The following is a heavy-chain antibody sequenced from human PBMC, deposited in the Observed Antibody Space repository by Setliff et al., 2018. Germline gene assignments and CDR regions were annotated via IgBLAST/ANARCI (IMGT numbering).Heavy chain of an antibody. Sequence: SETLSLTCAVSGASIRQTSYFWTWVRQPAGKGLEWIGHIYITGNPNVNPSLKSRVTMSLDNSGNQFSLNLQSVTAADTAVYYCTRLYYTSRALYFDIWGQGHPVTVSS. CDR2: IYITGNP. CDR3: TRLYYTSRALYFDI. CDR1: GASIRQTSYF. J-gene: IGHJ4*02. D-gene: IGHD3-3*01. V-gene: IGHV4-61*09.